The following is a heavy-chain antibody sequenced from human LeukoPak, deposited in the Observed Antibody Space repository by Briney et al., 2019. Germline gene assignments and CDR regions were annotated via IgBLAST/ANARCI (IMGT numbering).Heavy chain of an antibody. CDR3: ARVLYDYGGYYFDY. CDR1: GGSISSYY. J-gene: IGHJ4*02. V-gene: IGHV4-59*01. CDR2: IYYSGSA. Sequence: SETLSLTCTVSGGSISSYYWSWIRQPPGKGLEWIGYIYYSGSANYNPSLKSRVTISVDTSKNQFSLKLSSVTAVDTAVYYCARVLYDYGGYYFDYWGQGTLVTVSS. D-gene: IGHD4-23*01.